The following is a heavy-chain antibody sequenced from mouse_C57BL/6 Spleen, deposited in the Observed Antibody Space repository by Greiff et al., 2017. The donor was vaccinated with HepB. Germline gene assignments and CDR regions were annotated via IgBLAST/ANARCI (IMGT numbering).Heavy chain of an antibody. Sequence: QVQLQQSGAELVMPGASVKLSCKASGYTFTSYWMHWVKQRPGQGLEWIGEIDPSDSYTNYNQKFKGKSTLTVDKSSSTAYMQLSSLTSEDSAVYYCARRELGRDYYAMDYWGQGTSVTVSS. J-gene: IGHJ4*01. CDR3: ARRELGRDYYAMDY. V-gene: IGHV1-69*01. CDR2: IDPSDSYT. CDR1: GYTFTSYW. D-gene: IGHD4-1*01.